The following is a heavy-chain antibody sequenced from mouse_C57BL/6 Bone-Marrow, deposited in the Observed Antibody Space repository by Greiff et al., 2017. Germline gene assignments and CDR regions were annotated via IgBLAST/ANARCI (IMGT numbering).Heavy chain of an antibody. J-gene: IGHJ4*01. CDR2: ISSGGDYI. Sequence: VKLVESGEGLVKPGGSLKLSCAASGFTFSSYAMSWVRQTPEKRLEWVAYISSGGDYIYYADTVKGRFTISRDNARNTLYLQMSSLKSEDTAMYYCTRGRYYSNFFYYAIDYWGQGTSVTVSS. CDR1: GFTFSSYA. D-gene: IGHD2-5*01. V-gene: IGHV5-9-1*02. CDR3: TRGRYYSNFFYYAIDY.